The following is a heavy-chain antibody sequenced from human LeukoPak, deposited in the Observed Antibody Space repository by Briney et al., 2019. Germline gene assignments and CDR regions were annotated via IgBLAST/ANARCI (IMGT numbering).Heavy chain of an antibody. D-gene: IGHD1-26*01. J-gene: IGHJ5*01. Sequence: HPGGSLTLSCAASGFTFRNYWMHWLRQAPGKGLVWVSRIKGDGSHTIYADSVKGRFTISRDNAKNTLYLQMKRLRVEDTALYYCVRDWDHFDFDSWGQGTLVTVSS. CDR3: VRDWDHFDFDS. CDR1: GFTFRNYW. V-gene: IGHV3-74*01. CDR2: IKGDGSHT.